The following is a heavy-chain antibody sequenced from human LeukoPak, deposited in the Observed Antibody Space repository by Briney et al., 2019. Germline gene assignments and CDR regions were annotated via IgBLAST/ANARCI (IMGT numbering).Heavy chain of an antibody. Sequence: GASVKVSCKASGGTFSSYAISWVRQAPGQGLEWMGWINAGNGNTKYSQKFQGRVTITRDTSASTAYMELSSLRSEDTAVYYCARGPYSSSWYWPTNQPLDYWGQGTLVTVSS. CDR3: ARGPYSSSWYWPTNQPLDY. CDR1: GGTFSSYA. D-gene: IGHD6-13*01. V-gene: IGHV1-3*01. J-gene: IGHJ4*02. CDR2: INAGNGNT.